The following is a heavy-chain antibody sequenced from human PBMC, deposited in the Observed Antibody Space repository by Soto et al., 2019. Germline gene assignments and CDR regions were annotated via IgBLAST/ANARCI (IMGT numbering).Heavy chain of an antibody. CDR3: ARVLGDYSPYFDY. V-gene: IGHV1-69*13. Sequence: ASVKVSCKASGGTFSSYAISWVRQAPGQGLEWMGGIIPIFGTANYAQKFQGRVTITADESTSTAYMELSSLRSEDTAVYYCARVLGDYSPYFDYWGQGTLVTVSS. CDR2: IIPIFGTA. D-gene: IGHD4-17*01. J-gene: IGHJ4*02. CDR1: GGTFSSYA.